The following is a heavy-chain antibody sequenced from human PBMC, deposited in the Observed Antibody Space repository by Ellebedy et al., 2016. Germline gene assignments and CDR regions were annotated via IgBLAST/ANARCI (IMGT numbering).Heavy chain of an antibody. J-gene: IGHJ4*02. Sequence: GGSLRLSXTASGLSFNTFFMSWVRQAPGKGLEWVSTISAGGDNTQFADSVKGRFTVSRDNSRNTVYLQMNDLRVEDTALFYCRHGHYADYWGQGTLVTVSS. CDR1: GLSFNTFF. V-gene: IGHV3-23*01. D-gene: IGHD3/OR15-3a*01. CDR3: RHGHYADY. CDR2: ISAGGDNT.